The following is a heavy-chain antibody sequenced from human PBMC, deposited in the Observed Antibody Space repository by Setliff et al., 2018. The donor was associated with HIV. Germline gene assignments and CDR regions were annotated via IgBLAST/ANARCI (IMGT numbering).Heavy chain of an antibody. J-gene: IGHJ3*02. CDR2: THPEDSDT. D-gene: IGHD3-16*01. V-gene: IGHV5-51*01. Sequence: PGESLKISCQGSGYSFTNNWIGWVRQMPGKGLEWMGITHPEDSDTRYNPSFQGQVTMSTNKSISTAYLQWNSLKASDTAMYYCARHVGDTFDIWGQGTMVTVSS. CDR1: GYSFTNNW. CDR3: ARHVGDTFDI.